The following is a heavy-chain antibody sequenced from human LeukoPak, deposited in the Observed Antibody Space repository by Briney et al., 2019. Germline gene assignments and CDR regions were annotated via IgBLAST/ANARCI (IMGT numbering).Heavy chain of an antibody. V-gene: IGHV3-21*01. Sequence: GGSLRLSCAASGFTFSSYSMNWVRQAPGKGLEWVSSISSSSSYIYYAGSVKGRFTISRDNAKNSLYLQMNSLRAEDTAVYYCARDLLRIAVAGTSYYYGMDVWGQGTLVTVSS. J-gene: IGHJ6*02. CDR3: ARDLLRIAVAGTSYYYGMDV. CDR1: GFTFSSYS. D-gene: IGHD6-19*01. CDR2: ISSSSSYI.